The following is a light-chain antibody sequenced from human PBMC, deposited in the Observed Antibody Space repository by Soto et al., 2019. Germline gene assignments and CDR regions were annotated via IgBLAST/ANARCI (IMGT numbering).Light chain of an antibody. CDR2: GAS. J-gene: IGKJ1*01. V-gene: IGKV3-15*01. CDR3: QQRSNWWT. CDR1: QSLSTN. Sequence: EIVMTQSPATLSVSPGEGATLSCRASQSLSTNLAWYQHKPGQAPRLLIYGASTRATGIPARFSGSGSGTDFTLTISSLEPEDFAVYYCQQRSNWWTFGQGTKVDIK.